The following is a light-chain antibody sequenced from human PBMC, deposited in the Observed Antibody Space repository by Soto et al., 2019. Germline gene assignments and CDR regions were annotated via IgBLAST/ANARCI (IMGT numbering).Light chain of an antibody. CDR1: QSVSSSY. CDR2: GVS. CDR3: QQYGSSPSWT. Sequence: EIVLTQSPGTLSLSPGERATLSCRASQSVSSSYLAWYQQKPGQAPRLLIYGVSNRATGIPDRFSGSGSWTDFTLTISRLEPEDFAVYYCQQYGSSPSWTFGQGTKVEIK. V-gene: IGKV3-20*01. J-gene: IGKJ1*01.